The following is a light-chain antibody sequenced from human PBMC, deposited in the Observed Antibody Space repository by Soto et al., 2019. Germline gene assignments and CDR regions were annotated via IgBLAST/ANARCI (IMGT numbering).Light chain of an antibody. CDR1: SSDVGGYNF. J-gene: IGLJ3*02. V-gene: IGLV2-14*01. CDR2: DVT. Sequence: QSALTQPASVSGSPGQSIAISCTGTSSDVGGYNFVSWYQQYPGKAPKLIIYDVTNRPSGVSNRFSGSKSGNTASLTISGLQAEDEADYYCSSYTSSNTGVFGGGTQLTVL. CDR3: SSYTSSNTGV.